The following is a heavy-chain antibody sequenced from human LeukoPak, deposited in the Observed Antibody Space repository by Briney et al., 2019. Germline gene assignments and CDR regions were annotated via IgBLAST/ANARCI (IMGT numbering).Heavy chain of an antibody. J-gene: IGHJ4*02. Sequence: GGSLRLSCAASGFTFSSYAMSWVRQAPGKGLEWVSAISGSGGSTYYADSVKGRFTISRDNSKNTLYLQMNSMRAEDTAVYYCAKGATAVVVVAATFDYWGQGTLVTVSS. V-gene: IGHV3-23*01. CDR2: ISGSGGST. D-gene: IGHD2-15*01. CDR1: GFTFSSYA. CDR3: AKGATAVVVVAATFDY.